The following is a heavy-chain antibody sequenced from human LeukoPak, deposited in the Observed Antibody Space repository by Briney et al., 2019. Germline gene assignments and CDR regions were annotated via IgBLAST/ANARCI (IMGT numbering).Heavy chain of an antibody. J-gene: IGHJ4*02. CDR1: GFIFSSYA. Sequence: GGSLRLSCAASGFIFSSYAMSWVRQAPGKGLEWVSTIGGTSGNTYYSDSVKGPFTISRDNSKNTLYLQMNSLRADDTAVYYCASRGRFYFDYWGQGTLVTVSS. D-gene: IGHD3-16*01. V-gene: IGHV3-23*01. CDR2: IGGTSGNT. CDR3: ASRGRFYFDY.